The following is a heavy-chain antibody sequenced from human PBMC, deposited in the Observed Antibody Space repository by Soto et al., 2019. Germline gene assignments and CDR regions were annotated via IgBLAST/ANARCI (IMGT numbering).Heavy chain of an antibody. V-gene: IGHV1-2*02. CDR1: GYTCSVYH. CDR3: AKEVQRGMDV. J-gene: IGHJ6*02. CDR2: VHPNSGGT. Sequence: QVHLVQSGAEVKQPGASVKVSCKASGYTCSVYHMHWVRQAPGQGLEWMGWVHPNSGGTNYAQSFEGRVTMTRDTSINTAYMELSRLTSDDTAVFYCAKEVQRGMDVWGQGTTVTVSS. D-gene: IGHD1-1*01.